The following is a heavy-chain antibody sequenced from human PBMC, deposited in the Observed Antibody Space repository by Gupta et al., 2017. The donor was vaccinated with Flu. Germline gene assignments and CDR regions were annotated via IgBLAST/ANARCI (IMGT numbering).Heavy chain of an antibody. J-gene: IGHJ4*02. D-gene: IGHD6-25*01. CDR3: AGGLYSSATRPLEY. CDR2: IIPSFGTA. CDR1: GGTFRTYG. V-gene: IGHV1-69*01. Sequence: QVQLVQSGAEVKKPGSSVKVSCKASGGTFRTYGIGWVRQAPGQGLEYMGGIIPSFGTADYAQKFQGRVTITADESTSTAYMEVSSMRSEDTAVYYCAGGLYSSATRPLEYWGQGTLVTVSS.